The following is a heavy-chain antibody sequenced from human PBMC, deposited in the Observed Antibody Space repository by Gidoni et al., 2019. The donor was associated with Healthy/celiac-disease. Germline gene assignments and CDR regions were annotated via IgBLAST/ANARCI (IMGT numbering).Heavy chain of an antibody. D-gene: IGHD4-17*01. CDR2: IIPILGIA. J-gene: IGHJ4*02. Sequence: QVQLVQSGAEVKKTGSSVKVSSKAPGGTSSSYAISWVRQAPGQGLEWMGRIIPILGIANYAQKFQGRVTITADKSTSTAYMELSSLRSEDTAVYYCARGSFGLRGYFDYWGQGTLVTVSS. CDR1: GGTSSSYA. V-gene: IGHV1-69*04. CDR3: ARGSFGLRGYFDY.